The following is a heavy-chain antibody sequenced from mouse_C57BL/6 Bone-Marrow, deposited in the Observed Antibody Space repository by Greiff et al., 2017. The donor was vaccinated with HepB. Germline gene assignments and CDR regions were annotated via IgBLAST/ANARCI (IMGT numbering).Heavy chain of an antibody. J-gene: IGHJ2*01. V-gene: IGHV1-19*01. CDR2: INPYNGGT. CDR1: GYTFTDYY. D-gene: IGHD4-1*01. Sequence: LVKPGASVKMSCKASGYTFTDYYMNWVKQSHGKSLEWIGVINPYNGGTSYNQKFKGKATLTVDKSSSTAYMELNSLTSEDSAVYYCARATGERRYFDYWGQGTTLTVSS. CDR3: ARATGERRYFDY.